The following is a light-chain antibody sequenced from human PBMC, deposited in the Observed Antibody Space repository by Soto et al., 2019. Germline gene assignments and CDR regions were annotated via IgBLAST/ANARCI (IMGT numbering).Light chain of an antibody. J-gene: IGKJ1*01. Sequence: IQMTQSPPALSASVGYRVTITCRSSQCISNYLAWYQQKPWKVPKLLIYAASTLQSWCPSRFSGSGYGTDFTLNISSLQPEDVATYYCKKYSSAPWTFGKGTKVDIK. CDR1: QCISNY. V-gene: IGKV1-27*01. CDR2: AAS. CDR3: KKYSSAPWT.